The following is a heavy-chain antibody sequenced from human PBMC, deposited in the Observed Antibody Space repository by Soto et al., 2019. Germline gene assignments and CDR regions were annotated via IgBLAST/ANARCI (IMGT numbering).Heavy chain of an antibody. J-gene: IGHJ6*02. Sequence: GGSLRLSCAASGFTFSSYWMHWVRQAPGKGQVWVSRTNSDGSSTSYADSVKGRFTISRDNAKNTLYLQMNSLRAEDTAVYYCARVRFPYGMDVWAQGTTVTVSS. CDR1: GFTFSSYW. CDR3: ARVRFPYGMDV. V-gene: IGHV3-74*01. CDR2: TNSDGSST. D-gene: IGHD3-3*01.